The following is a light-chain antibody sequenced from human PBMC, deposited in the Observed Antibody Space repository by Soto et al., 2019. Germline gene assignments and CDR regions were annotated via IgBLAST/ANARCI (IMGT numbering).Light chain of an antibody. V-gene: IGKV1-12*01. CDR1: QGTSSW. CDR3: QQTTSFPLT. Sequence: DIQMTQSPSFVSASVGDRVTITCRASQGTSSWLAWYQHKPGRAPKLLIHAASSLESGVPSRFSGSGSGTAFTLTISSLQPEDFATYYCQQTTSFPLTFGGGTKVEIK. J-gene: IGKJ4*01. CDR2: AAS.